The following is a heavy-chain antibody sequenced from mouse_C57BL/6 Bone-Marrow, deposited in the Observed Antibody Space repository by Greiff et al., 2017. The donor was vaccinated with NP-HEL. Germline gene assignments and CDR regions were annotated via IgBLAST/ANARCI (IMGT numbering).Heavy chain of an antibody. CDR3: ARNKGWFPWYFDV. CDR2: IDPSDSYT. Sequence: QVQLQQPGAELVKPGASVKLSCKASGYTFTSYWMQWVKQRPGQGLEWIGEIDPSDSYTNYNQKFKGKATLTVDTSYSTAYMQLSSLTSEDSAVYYCARNKGWFPWYFDVWGTGTTVTVSS. V-gene: IGHV1-50*01. J-gene: IGHJ1*03. D-gene: IGHD1-1*02. CDR1: GYTFTSYW.